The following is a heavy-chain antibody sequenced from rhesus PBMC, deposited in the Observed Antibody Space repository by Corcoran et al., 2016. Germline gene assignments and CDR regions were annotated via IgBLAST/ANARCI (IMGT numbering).Heavy chain of an antibody. J-gene: IGHJ3*01. CDR1: GFSIRPSGLG. D-gene: IGHD3-3*01. Sequence: QVTLKESGPALVKPTQTLTLTCTFSGFSIRPSGLGVGWNRQPPGQALEWLELIYWDVDKYYSTSLKSWLTIAKDTSNIQVVLTMTNMDPVDTATYYFARFGLVIIRGDAFDFWGQGLRVTVSS. CDR3: ARFGLVIIRGDAFDF. V-gene: IGHV2-174*01. CDR2: IYWDVDK.